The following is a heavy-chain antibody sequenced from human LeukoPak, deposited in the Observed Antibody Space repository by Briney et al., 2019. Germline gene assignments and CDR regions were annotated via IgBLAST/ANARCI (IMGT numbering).Heavy chain of an antibody. CDR1: GFTSSSYA. Sequence: GGSLRLSCAASGFTSSSYAMSWVRQAPGKGLEWVSTISGSGGSTYYADSVKGRFTISRDNSKNTLYLQMNSLRAEDTAVYYCAKDHSGSYYVFDYWGQGTLVTVSS. V-gene: IGHV3-23*01. D-gene: IGHD1-26*01. CDR3: AKDHSGSYYVFDY. CDR2: ISGSGGST. J-gene: IGHJ4*02.